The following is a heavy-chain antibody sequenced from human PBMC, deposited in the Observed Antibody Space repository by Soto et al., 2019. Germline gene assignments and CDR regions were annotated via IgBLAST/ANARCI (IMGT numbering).Heavy chain of an antibody. D-gene: IGHD2-15*01. CDR3: AGRPNIAWSPFDP. CDR1: GGSISSYY. J-gene: IGHJ5*02. CDR2: IYYSGST. Sequence: SETLSLTCTVSGGSISSYYWSWIRQPPGKGLEWIGYIYYSGSTNYNPSLKSRVTISVDTSKNQFSLKLSSVTAADTAVYYCAGRPNIAWSPFDPWGQGTLVTVSS. V-gene: IGHV4-59*01.